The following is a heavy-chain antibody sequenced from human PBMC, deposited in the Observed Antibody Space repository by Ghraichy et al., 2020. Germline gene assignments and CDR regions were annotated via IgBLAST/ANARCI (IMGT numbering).Heavy chain of an antibody. CDR1: GGSVNSGGYF. CDR2: LYYSGST. D-gene: IGHD6-13*01. Sequence: SETLSLTCTVSGGSVNSGGYFWTWIRQPPGKGPEWIGYLYYSGSTNYNPSLKSRVTISVDTSKNQFSLKLTSVTAADTAVYYCARGFSSTWYLATDAFDIWGQGTMVTVSS. V-gene: IGHV4-61*08. J-gene: IGHJ3*02. CDR3: ARGFSSTWYLATDAFDI.